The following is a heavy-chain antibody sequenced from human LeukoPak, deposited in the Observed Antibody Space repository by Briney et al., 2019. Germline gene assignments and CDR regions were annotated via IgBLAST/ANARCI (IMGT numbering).Heavy chain of an antibody. Sequence: ASVKVSCKASGYTFTSYDINWVRQATGQGLEWMGWMNPNSGNTGYAQKFQGRVTITRNTSISTAYMELSSLRSEDTAVYYCARAHGGSSSVYYYYYMDVWGKGTTVTVSS. D-gene: IGHD6-6*01. J-gene: IGHJ6*03. CDR3: ARAHGGSSSVYYYYYMDV. CDR2: MNPNSGNT. V-gene: IGHV1-8*03. CDR1: GYTFTSYD.